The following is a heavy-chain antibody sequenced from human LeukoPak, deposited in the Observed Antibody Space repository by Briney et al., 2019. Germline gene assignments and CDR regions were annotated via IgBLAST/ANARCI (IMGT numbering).Heavy chain of an antibody. CDR3: ARAGDYVESILNWFDP. J-gene: IGHJ5*02. CDR1: GYSISSGYY. V-gene: IGHV4-38-2*01. CDR2: IYHSGST. Sequence: PSETLSLTCAASGYSISSGYYWGWIRQPPGKGLEWIGSIYHSGSTYYNPSLKSRVTISVDTSKNQFSLKLSSVTAADTAVYYCARAGDYVESILNWFDPWGQGTLVTVSS. D-gene: IGHD4-17*01.